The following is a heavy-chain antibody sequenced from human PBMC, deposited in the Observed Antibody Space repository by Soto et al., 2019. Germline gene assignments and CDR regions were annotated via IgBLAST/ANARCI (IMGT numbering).Heavy chain of an antibody. D-gene: IGHD2-2*01. CDR3: AKGRNYCSSTSCYVFDY. V-gene: IGHV3-9*01. CDR1: GFTFDDYA. J-gene: IGHJ4*02. CDR2: ISWNSGSI. Sequence: DVQLVESGGGLVQPGRSLRLSCAASGFTFDDYAMHWVRQAPGKGLEWVSGISWNSGSIGYADSVKGRFTISRDNAKNSLYLQMNSLRAEDTALYYCAKGRNYCSSTSCYVFDYWGQGTLVTVSS.